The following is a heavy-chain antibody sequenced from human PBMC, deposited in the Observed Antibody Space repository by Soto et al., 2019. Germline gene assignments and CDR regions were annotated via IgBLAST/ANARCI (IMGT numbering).Heavy chain of an antibody. Sequence: SVSNAWMNWVRQAPGKGLECVGRIKSKTDGGTTDYAAPVKGRFTISRDDSKNTLYLQMNSLKTEDTAVYYCTTASPHYYDSSGYYWRIDYWGQGTLVTVSS. CDR2: IKSKTDGGTT. CDR1: SVSNAW. CDR3: TTASPHYYDSSGYYWRIDY. D-gene: IGHD3-22*01. J-gene: IGHJ4*02. V-gene: IGHV3-15*07.